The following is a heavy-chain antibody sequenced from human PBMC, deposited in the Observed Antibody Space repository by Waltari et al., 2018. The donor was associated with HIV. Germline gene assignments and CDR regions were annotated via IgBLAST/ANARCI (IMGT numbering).Heavy chain of an antibody. CDR3: ARGSLLGNWLDP. Sequence: QIELVQSGAEVKTPGASVKFACKASGYTFSDYGISWVRQAPGQALEWMGWISGLSGDRRNDAQKFQGRVTLSTDTSTTTGYMELSSLGSDDTAIYYCARGSLLGNWLDPWGQGTLVTVSS. J-gene: IGHJ5*02. V-gene: IGHV1-18*01. D-gene: IGHD3-10*01. CDR1: GYTFSDYG. CDR2: ISGLSGDRR.